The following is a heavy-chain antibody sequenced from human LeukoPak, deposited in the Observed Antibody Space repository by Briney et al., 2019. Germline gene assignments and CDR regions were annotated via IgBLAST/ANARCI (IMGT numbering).Heavy chain of an antibody. D-gene: IGHD2-15*01. CDR3: ARERGKVVVVAAINWFDP. V-gene: IGHV4-39*02. CDR1: GGSISSSSYY. CDR2: IYYSGST. J-gene: IGHJ5*02. Sequence: PSETLSLTCTVSGGSISSSSYYWGWIRQPPGKGLEWIGSIYYSGSTYYNPSLKSRVTISVDTSKDQFSLKLSSVTAADTAVYYCARERGKVVVVAAINWFDPWGQGTLVTVSS.